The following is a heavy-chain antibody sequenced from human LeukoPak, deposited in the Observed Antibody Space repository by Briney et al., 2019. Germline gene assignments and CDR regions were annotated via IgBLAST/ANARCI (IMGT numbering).Heavy chain of an antibody. Sequence: PGGSLRLSCAASEFTFSSYSMNWIRQPPGKGLEWIGEINHSGSTNYNPSLKSRVTISVDTSKNQFSLKLSSVTAADTAVYYCARGAVYVWGSYRYDYWGQGTLVTVSS. CDR3: ARGAVYVWGSYRYDY. CDR1: EFTFSSYS. CDR2: INHSGST. D-gene: IGHD3-16*02. V-gene: IGHV4-34*01. J-gene: IGHJ4*02.